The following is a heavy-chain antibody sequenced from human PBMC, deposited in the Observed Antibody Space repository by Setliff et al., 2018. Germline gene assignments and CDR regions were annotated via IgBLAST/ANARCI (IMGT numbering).Heavy chain of an antibody. J-gene: IGHJ4*02. Sequence: PSETLSLTCTVSGDSISSRTHYWSWIRQPAGKGLEWIGHIYTSWSTNYNPSLKSRVTISIDKSNNQFSLKLTSMTAADTAVYYCAKGGGRYHSDSWGQGILVTVSS. V-gene: IGHV4-61*09. CDR2: IYTSWST. CDR3: AKGGGRYHSDS. D-gene: IGHD1-1*01. CDR1: GDSISSRTHY.